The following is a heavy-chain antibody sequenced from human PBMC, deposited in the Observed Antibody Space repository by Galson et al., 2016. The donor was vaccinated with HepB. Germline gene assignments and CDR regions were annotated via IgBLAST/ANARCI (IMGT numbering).Heavy chain of an antibody. CDR1: GFTFRNYV. CDR3: AKGCQIFDP. Sequence: SLRLSCAASGFTFRNYVMSWVRQAPGKGLEWVSSITGSSDSTYYADSVKGRFTISRDNSKNTLYLQMKSLRVEDTAVYYCAKGCQIFDPWGQGTLVSVSS. V-gene: IGHV3-23*01. CDR2: ITGSSDST. J-gene: IGHJ5*02.